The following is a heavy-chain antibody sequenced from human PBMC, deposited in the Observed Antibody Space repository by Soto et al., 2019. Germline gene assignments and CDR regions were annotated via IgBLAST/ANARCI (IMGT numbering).Heavy chain of an antibody. J-gene: IGHJ4*02. CDR1: GGTFSSYA. CDR3: ARGEPPVTICYR. V-gene: IGHV1-69*01. D-gene: IGHD4-4*01. CDR2: IIPIFGTA. Sequence: ASVKVSCKASGGTFSSYAISWVRQAPGQGLEWMGGIIPIFGTANYAQKFQGRVTITADESTSTAYMELSSLRSEDTAVYYCARGEPPVTICYRWGQGTLVTVSS.